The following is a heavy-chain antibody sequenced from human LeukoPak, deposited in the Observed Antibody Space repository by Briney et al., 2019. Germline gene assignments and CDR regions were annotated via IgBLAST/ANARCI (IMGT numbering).Heavy chain of an antibody. V-gene: IGHV4-34*01. Sequence: SETLSLTCAVYGGSFSGYYWSWIRQPPGKGLEWIGEINHSGSTNYNPSLKSRVTISVDTSKNQFSLKLSSVTAADTAVYYCARRGVAVAGRSRYFDYWGQGTLVTVSS. J-gene: IGHJ4*02. D-gene: IGHD6-19*01. CDR2: INHSGST. CDR1: GGSFSGYY. CDR3: ARRGVAVAGRSRYFDY.